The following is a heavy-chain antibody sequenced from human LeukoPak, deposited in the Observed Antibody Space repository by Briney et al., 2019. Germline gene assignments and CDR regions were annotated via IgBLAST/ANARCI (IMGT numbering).Heavy chain of an antibody. CDR1: GGSISSGGYY. V-gene: IGHV4-30-2*01. Sequence: PSETLSLTCTVSGGSISSGGYYWSWIRQPPGKGLEWIGYIYHSGSTYYNPSLKSRVTISVDRSKNQFSLKLSSVTAADTAVYYCARVSVSGGATPKLFDPWGQGTLVTVSS. D-gene: IGHD1-26*01. CDR3: ARVSVSGGATPKLFDP. CDR2: IYHSGST. J-gene: IGHJ5*02.